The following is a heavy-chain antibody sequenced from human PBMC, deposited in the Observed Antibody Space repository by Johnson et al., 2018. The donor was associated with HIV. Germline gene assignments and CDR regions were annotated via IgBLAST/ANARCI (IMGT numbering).Heavy chain of an antibody. CDR3: ARWGYSSSPLDAFDI. D-gene: IGHD6-6*01. CDR1: GFTFSSYG. CDR2: ISYDGSNK. V-gene: IGHV3-30*19. Sequence: QVQLVESGGGVVQPGGSLRLSCAASGFTFSSYGMHWVRQAPGKGLEWVAVISYDGSNKYYADSVTGRFTISRDNSKNTLYLQMNSLRAEYTAVYYCARWGYSSSPLDAFDIWGQGTMVTVSS. J-gene: IGHJ3*02.